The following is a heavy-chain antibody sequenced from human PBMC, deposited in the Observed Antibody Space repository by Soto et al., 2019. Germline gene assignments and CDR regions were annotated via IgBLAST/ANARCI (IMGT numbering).Heavy chain of an antibody. J-gene: IGHJ1*01. D-gene: IGHD6-19*01. Sequence: QVQLVESGGGVVQPGRSLRLSCAASGFTFSSYGMHWVRQAPGKGLEWVAVIWYDGSNKYYADSVKGRFTISRDNSKNPLYLQMNSLRAEDTAVYYCARAYPSYSSGWYGEYFQHWGQGTLVTVSS. CDR3: ARAYPSYSSGWYGEYFQH. CDR2: IWYDGSNK. CDR1: GFTFSSYG. V-gene: IGHV3-33*01.